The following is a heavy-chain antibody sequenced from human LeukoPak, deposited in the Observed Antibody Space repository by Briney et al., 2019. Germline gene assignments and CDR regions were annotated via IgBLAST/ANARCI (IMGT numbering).Heavy chain of an antibody. CDR2: INSDGSST. V-gene: IGHV3-74*01. CDR1: GFTFSSYW. Sequence: GGSLRLSXAASGFTFSSYWMHWVRQAPGKGLVWVSRINSDGSSTSYADSVKGRFTISRDNAKNTLYLQMNSLRAEDTAVYYCARKRGQQLVLGGWFDPWGQGTLVTVSS. CDR3: ARKRGQQLVLGGWFDP. D-gene: IGHD6-13*01. J-gene: IGHJ5*02.